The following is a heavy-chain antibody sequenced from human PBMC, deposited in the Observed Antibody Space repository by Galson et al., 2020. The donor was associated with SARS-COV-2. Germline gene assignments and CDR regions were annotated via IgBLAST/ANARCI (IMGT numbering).Heavy chain of an antibody. CDR3: ARDSQGGNYYNYLFF. CDR1: GYTFTSYY. CDR2: INPSGGGT. Sequence: ASVKVSCKASGYTFTSYYIHWVRQAPGQGLEWMGIINPSGGGTTYAQKFQGRVTMTRDTSTSTVYMELSSLRSEDTAVYYCARDSQGGNYYNYLFFWGQGTLVTVPS. J-gene: IGHJ4*02. V-gene: IGHV1-46*01. D-gene: IGHD3-22*01.